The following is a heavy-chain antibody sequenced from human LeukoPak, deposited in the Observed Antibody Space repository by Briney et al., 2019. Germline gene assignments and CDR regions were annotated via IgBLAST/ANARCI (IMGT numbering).Heavy chain of an antibody. J-gene: IGHJ4*02. CDR3: AKDRIYSNYFDY. CDR1: GFTFSSYA. Sequence: GGALKLSCAASGFTFSSYAMSWVRQAPGKGLEWVSAISGSGGSTYYADSVKGRFTISRDNSKNTLYLQMNSLRAEDTAVYYCAKDRIYSNYFDYWGQGTLVTVSS. D-gene: IGHD4-11*01. V-gene: IGHV3-23*01. CDR2: ISGSGGST.